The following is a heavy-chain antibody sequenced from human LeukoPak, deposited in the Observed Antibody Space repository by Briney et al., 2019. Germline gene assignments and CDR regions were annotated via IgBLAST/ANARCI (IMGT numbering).Heavy chain of an antibody. CDR3: AKELRGYSYGLRNNWFDP. J-gene: IGHJ5*02. D-gene: IGHD5-18*01. V-gene: IGHV3-30*18. CDR1: GFTFSSYG. CDR2: ISYDGSNK. Sequence: GGSLRLSCAASGFTFSSYGMHWVRQAPGKGLEWVAVISYDGSNKYYADSVKGRFTISRDNSKNTLYLQMNSLKAEDTAVYYCAKELRGYSYGLRNNWFDPWGQGTLVTVSS.